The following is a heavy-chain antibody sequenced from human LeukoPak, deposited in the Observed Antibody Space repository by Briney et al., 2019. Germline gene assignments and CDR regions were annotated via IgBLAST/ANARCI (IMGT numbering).Heavy chain of an antibody. CDR2: ISGSGGST. Sequence: GGSLRLSCAASGFTFSSYAMSWVRQAPGKGLEWVSAISGSGGSTYYADSVKGRFTISGDSSKNTLYLQMNSLRAEDTAVYYCAKDGSAGWDWYFDLWGRGTLVTVSS. CDR1: GFTFSSYA. J-gene: IGHJ2*01. V-gene: IGHV3-23*01. D-gene: IGHD1-26*01. CDR3: AKDGSAGWDWYFDL.